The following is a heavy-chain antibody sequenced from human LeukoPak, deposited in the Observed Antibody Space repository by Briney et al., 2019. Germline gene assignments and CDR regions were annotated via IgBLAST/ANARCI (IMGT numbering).Heavy chain of an antibody. J-gene: IGHJ4*02. CDR3: AIRIAVPGGFDY. Sequence: PGGSLRLSCAASGFTFSSYWMHWVRQAPGKGLVWVSRINSDGSSTSYADSVKGRFTISRDNAKNTLYLQMNSLRAEDTAVYYCAIRIAVPGGFDYWGQGTLVTVSS. D-gene: IGHD6-19*01. CDR1: GFTFSSYW. V-gene: IGHV3-74*01. CDR2: INSDGSST.